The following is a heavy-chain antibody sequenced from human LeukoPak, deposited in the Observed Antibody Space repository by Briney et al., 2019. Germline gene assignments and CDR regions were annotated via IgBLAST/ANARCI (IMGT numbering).Heavy chain of an antibody. J-gene: IGHJ6*02. CDR1: GFTFSSYW. CDR3: ARDLMDYDVSTGLHHYYMDV. Sequence: PGGSLRLSCVASGFTFSSYWMRWVRQDPRKGLVWVSRINGDGSNINYADSVRGRFTISRDNAKNTLYLQMNTLRVEDTAVYYCARDLMDYDVSTGLHHYYMDVWGQGTTVTVSS. V-gene: IGHV3-74*01. CDR2: INGDGSNI. D-gene: IGHD3-9*01.